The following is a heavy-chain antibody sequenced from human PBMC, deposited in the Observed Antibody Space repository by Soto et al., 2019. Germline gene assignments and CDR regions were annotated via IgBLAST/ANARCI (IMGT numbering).Heavy chain of an antibody. V-gene: IGHV1-3*01. Sequence: ASVKVSCKASGYTFTSYAMHWVRQAPGQRLEWMGWINAGNGNTKYSQKFQGRVTITRDTSASTAYMELSRLRSDDTAVYYCARGSRDPPEVDYWGQGTLVTVSS. J-gene: IGHJ4*02. CDR1: GYTFTSYA. CDR3: ARGSRDPPEVDY. CDR2: INAGNGNT.